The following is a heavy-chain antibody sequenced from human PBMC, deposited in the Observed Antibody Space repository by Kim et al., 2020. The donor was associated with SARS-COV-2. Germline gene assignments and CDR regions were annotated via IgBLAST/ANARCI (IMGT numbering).Heavy chain of an antibody. CDR2: IRGRANSYAT. Sequence: GGSLRLSCAASGFTFSGSAMHWVRQASGKGLEWVGHIRGRANSYATAYAASVKGTFTISRDDSKNTAYLQMNSLKTEDTAVYYCSGGSPPQNWGQGTLVTVSS. CDR1: GFTFSGSA. D-gene: IGHD2-15*01. CDR3: SGGSPPQN. V-gene: IGHV3-73*01. J-gene: IGHJ4*02.